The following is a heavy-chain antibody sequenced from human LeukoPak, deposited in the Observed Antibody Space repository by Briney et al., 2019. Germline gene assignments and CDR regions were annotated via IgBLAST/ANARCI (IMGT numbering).Heavy chain of an antibody. V-gene: IGHV3-30*02. J-gene: IGHJ6*03. CDR1: GLTFRNYG. CDR2: IRNDGSDK. D-gene: IGHD3-22*01. CDR3: AKNAGGYHAFGPPAYCMDV. Sequence: GGSLGLSCAAPGLTFRNYGMHWARQAPGKGLEWVAFIRNDGSDKYYGDSVKGRFIISRDNSKNTLYLHTNSLRSEDTALYYCAKNAGGYHAFGPPAYCMDVWGKGTTVTVSS.